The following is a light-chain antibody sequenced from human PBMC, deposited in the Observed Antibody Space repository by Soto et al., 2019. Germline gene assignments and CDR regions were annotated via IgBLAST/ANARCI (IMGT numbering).Light chain of an antibody. CDR3: SSYTSSSTPVV. V-gene: IGLV2-14*01. CDR1: SSDVGAYNY. J-gene: IGLJ2*01. Sequence: QSALTQPASVSGSPGQSITISCTGTSSDVGAYNYVSWYQQHPGKAPKLVIYDVNNRPSGVSSRFSGSKSGNTASLTISGLQAEDEADYYCSSYTSSSTPVVFGEGTKLTVL. CDR2: DVN.